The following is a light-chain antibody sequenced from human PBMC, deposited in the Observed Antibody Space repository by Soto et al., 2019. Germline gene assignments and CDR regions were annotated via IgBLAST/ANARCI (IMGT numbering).Light chain of an antibody. Sequence: QSVLTQPASVSGSPGQSITISCTGTSSDLAIYNYVSWYQQHPGKAPKLMIYQVTNRPSGVSNRFSGSRSVNTASLTISGLQAEDEADYYCSSYTDSSNYVFGTGTKLTVL. CDR1: SSDLAIYNY. J-gene: IGLJ1*01. CDR2: QVT. CDR3: SSYTDSSNYV. V-gene: IGLV2-14*01.